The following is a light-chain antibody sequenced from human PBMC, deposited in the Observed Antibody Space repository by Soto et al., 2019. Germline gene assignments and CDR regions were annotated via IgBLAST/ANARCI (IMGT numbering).Light chain of an antibody. Sequence: AIRMTQSPSSFSASTGDRVTITCRASQGISSYLAWYQQKPGKAPKLLVYAASTLQYGVPSRFSGSGSGTDFTLTISCLQSEDFATYYCQHYNSYPWTFGQGTKVDIK. CDR3: QHYNSYPWT. CDR1: QGISSY. CDR2: AAS. J-gene: IGKJ1*01. V-gene: IGKV1-8*01.